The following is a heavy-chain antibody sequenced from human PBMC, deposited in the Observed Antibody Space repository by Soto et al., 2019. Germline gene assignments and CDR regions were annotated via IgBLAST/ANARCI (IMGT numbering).Heavy chain of an antibody. CDR1: GYTFTIYA. CDR2: INAGNGNT. V-gene: IGHV1-3*01. Sequence: QVQLVQSGAEVKKPGASVKVSCKASGYTFTIYAMHWVRQAPGQRLEWMGWINAGNGNTKYSQKFQDRITITRDTSACTAYMELSSLRTDDTAVYYCARVGIDKGDYWGQGTLVTVSS. J-gene: IGHJ4*02. D-gene: IGHD7-27*01. CDR3: ARVGIDKGDY.